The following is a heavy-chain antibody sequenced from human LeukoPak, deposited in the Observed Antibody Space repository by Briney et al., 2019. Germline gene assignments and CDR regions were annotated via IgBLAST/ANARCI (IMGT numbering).Heavy chain of an antibody. Sequence: SVKVSCKASGGTFSSYAISWVRQAPGQGLEWMGGIIPIFGTANYAQKFQGRVTITADESTSTAYMELSSLRSEDTAVYYCARGYAPPLEQQLVRPDYYYYIDVWGKGTTVAVSS. D-gene: IGHD6-13*01. V-gene: IGHV1-69*13. CDR3: ARGYAPPLEQQLVRPDYYYYIDV. CDR2: IIPIFGTA. J-gene: IGHJ6*03. CDR1: GGTFSSYA.